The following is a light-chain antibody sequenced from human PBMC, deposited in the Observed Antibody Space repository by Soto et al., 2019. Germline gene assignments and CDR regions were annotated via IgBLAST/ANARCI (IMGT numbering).Light chain of an antibody. V-gene: IGKV2-30*02. CDR2: KVS. J-gene: IGKJ4*01. CDR3: LRGTHWPPT. Sequence: DVLMTQSPLSLPVTLGQPASISCRSSQSLVHSDGNTSLNWFHQRPGQSPRRLIYKVSNRDSGVLDRFSGSGSGTDFTLKMSRVEAEDVGVYYCLRGTHWPPTFGGGTKVEIK. CDR1: QSLVHSDGNTS.